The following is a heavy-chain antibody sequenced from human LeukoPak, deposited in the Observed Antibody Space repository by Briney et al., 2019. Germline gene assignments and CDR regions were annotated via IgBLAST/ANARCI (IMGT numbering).Heavy chain of an antibody. D-gene: IGHD3-22*01. V-gene: IGHV4-59*08. CDR1: GGSISSYY. CDR3: ARQYYYDNALDI. CDR2: IYYSGST. J-gene: IGHJ3*02. Sequence: SETLSLTCTVSGGSISSYYWSWIRQPPGKGLEWIGYIYYSGSTNYNPSLKSRVTISVDTSKNQFSLKLSSVTAADTAVYYCARQYYYDNALDIWGQGTMVTVSS.